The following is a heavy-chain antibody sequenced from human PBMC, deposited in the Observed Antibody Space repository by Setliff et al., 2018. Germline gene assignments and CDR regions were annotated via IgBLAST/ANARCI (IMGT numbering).Heavy chain of an antibody. CDR2: IYYRGDT. V-gene: IGHV4-39*01. J-gene: IGHJ6*03. CDR3: ARMSGFLYMDV. Sequence: PSETLSLTCTVSGASFSSGTYYWGWIRQPPGKGLEWIGRIYYRGDTYYNASLKGRLTISIDASKRQFSLKLTSVTAADTAVYYCARMSGFLYMDVWGKGTTVTVSS. D-gene: IGHD3-3*01. CDR1: GASFSSGTYY.